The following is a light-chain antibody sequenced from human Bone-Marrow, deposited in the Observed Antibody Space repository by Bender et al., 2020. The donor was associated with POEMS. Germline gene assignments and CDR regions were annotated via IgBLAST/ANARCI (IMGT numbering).Light chain of an antibody. J-gene: IGLJ3*02. CDR1: TSNIGNNP. Sequence: QSVLTQPPSASGTPGQRVAISCSGSTSNIGNNPLNWYQHRPGTAPKYLIYSDSQRPSGVPDRFSGSKSGTSASLAISGLQAEDEADYYCATWDDSLNGWVFGGGTKLTVL. V-gene: IGLV1-44*01. CDR2: SDS. CDR3: ATWDDSLNGWV.